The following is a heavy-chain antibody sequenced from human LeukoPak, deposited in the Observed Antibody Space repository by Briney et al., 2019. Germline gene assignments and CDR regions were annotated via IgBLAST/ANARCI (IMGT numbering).Heavy chain of an antibody. D-gene: IGHD2-2*01. CDR1: GYPISSGYY. Sequence: SETLSLTCTVSGYPISSGYYWGWIRQPPGKGLEWIGSIYHSGSTYYNPSLKSRVTISVDTSKNQFSLKLSSVTAADTAVYYCAKDVTPTSRPFDYWGQGTLVTASS. V-gene: IGHV4-38-2*02. CDR2: IYHSGST. J-gene: IGHJ4*02. CDR3: AKDVTPTSRPFDY.